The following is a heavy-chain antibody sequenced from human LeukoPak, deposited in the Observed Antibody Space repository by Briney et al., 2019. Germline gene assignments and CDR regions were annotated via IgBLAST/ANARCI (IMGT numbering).Heavy chain of an antibody. J-gene: IGHJ4*02. Sequence: GGSLRLSCAASGFTFSSYSMNWVRQAPGKGLEWVSSISSSSSYIYYADSVKGRFTISRDNAKNSLYLQMNSLRAEDTAVYYCARGSGYEDAFDYWGQGTLVTVSS. CDR1: GFTFSSYS. CDR2: ISSSSSYI. V-gene: IGHV3-21*01. D-gene: IGHD5-12*01. CDR3: ARGSGYEDAFDY.